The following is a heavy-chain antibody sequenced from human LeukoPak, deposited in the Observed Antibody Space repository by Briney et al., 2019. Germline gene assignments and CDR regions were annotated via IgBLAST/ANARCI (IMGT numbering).Heavy chain of an antibody. Sequence: ASVKVSCKVSGYTLTELSMHWVRQAPGKGLEWMGGFDPEDGETIYAQKFQGRVTITADKSTSTAYMELSSLRSEDTAVYYCASGSSWNYFDYWGQGTLVTVSS. V-gene: IGHV1-24*01. CDR3: ASGSSWNYFDY. CDR1: GYTLTELS. CDR2: FDPEDGET. J-gene: IGHJ4*02. D-gene: IGHD6-13*01.